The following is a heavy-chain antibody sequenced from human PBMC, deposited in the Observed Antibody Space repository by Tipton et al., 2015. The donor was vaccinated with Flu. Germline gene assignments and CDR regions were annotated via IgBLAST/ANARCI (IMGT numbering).Heavy chain of an antibody. Sequence: GLVKPSETLSLTCTVSGGSISSYYWSWIRQPPGKGLEWIGYIYNSGSTNYNPSLKSRVTISVDTSKNQFSLKVISVTAADTAVYYCARRDYSNYVSDPKNWFDPWGQGTLVTVSS. CDR3: ARRDYSNYVSDPKNWFDP. D-gene: IGHD4-11*01. CDR1: GGSISSYY. J-gene: IGHJ5*02. CDR2: IYNSGST. V-gene: IGHV4-59*08.